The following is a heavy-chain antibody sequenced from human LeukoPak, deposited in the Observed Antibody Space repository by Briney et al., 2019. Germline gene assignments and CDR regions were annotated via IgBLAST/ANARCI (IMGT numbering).Heavy chain of an antibody. Sequence: PSETLSLTCTVSGGSISSYYWSWIRQPPGKGLEWIGYIYYSGSTNYNPSLKSRVTISVDTSKNQFSLKLSSVTAADTAVYYCARLQLVNRYFDLWGRGTLVTVSS. CDR3: ARLQLVNRYFDL. CDR2: IYYSGST. J-gene: IGHJ2*01. D-gene: IGHD6-13*01. V-gene: IGHV4-59*01. CDR1: GGSISSYY.